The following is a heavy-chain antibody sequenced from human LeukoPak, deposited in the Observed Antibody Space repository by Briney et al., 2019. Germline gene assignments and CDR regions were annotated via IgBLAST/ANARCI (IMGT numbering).Heavy chain of an antibody. Sequence: GGSLRLSCATSGFTFSSYAMSWVRQAPGKGLEWVSAISGSGGSTYYADSVKGRFTISRDNSKNTLYLQMNSLRAEDTAVYYCARDNYWGGSSGPKGYWGQGTLVTVSS. CDR3: ARDNYWGGSSGPKGY. D-gene: IGHD3-22*01. J-gene: IGHJ4*02. CDR1: GFTFSSYA. CDR2: ISGSGGST. V-gene: IGHV3-23*01.